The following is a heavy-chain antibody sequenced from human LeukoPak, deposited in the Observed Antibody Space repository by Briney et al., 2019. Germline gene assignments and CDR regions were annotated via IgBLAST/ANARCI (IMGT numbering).Heavy chain of an antibody. D-gene: IGHD3-10*02. J-gene: IGHJ4*02. CDR1: GLTFTTYW. Sequence: PGGSLRLSCVASGLTFTTYWMHSVRQVPGKGLVWVARINTDGRVTTYADSVKGRFTVSRDNAENTLYLQMNNLRPEDTAVYYCIRETHVGLHLEYWGQGTLATVSA. CDR2: INTDGRVT. CDR3: IRETHVGLHLEY. V-gene: IGHV3-74*01.